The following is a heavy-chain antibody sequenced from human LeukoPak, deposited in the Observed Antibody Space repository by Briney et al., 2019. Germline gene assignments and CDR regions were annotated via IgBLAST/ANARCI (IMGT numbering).Heavy chain of an antibody. D-gene: IGHD3-16*02. CDR1: GFTVSSNY. CDR3: AREELSLYPGFDY. CDR2: ISSSSSYI. Sequence: PGGSLRLSCAASGFTVSSNYMSWVRQAPGKGLEWVSSISSSSSYIYYADSVKGRFTISRDNAKNSLYLQMNSLRVEDTAVYYCAREELSLYPGFDYWGQGTLVTVSS. J-gene: IGHJ4*02. V-gene: IGHV3-21*01.